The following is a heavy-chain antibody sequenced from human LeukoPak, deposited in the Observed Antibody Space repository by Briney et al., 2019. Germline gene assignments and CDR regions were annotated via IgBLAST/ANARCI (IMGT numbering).Heavy chain of an antibody. CDR1: GSIFNTYG. V-gene: IGHV3-23*01. J-gene: IGHJ4*02. CDR3: ARGIYWSLDS. Sequence: GGSLRLSCAISGSIFNTYGMNWVRQTPGKGLEWISTFSGGDGQTFYADSVKGRFTISRDSSTNTVSLQMSSLRVEDTAVYYCARGIYWSLDSWGQGTLVTVSS. CDR2: FSGGDGQT. D-gene: IGHD1-1*01.